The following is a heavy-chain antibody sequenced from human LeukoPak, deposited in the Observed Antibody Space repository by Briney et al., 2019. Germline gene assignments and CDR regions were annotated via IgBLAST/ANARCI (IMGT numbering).Heavy chain of an antibody. CDR3: AKQYCGGGSCYSGDYFDY. D-gene: IGHD2-15*01. Sequence: GGSLRLSCAASGITFSSYAMHWVRQAPGKGLEWVAVISYDGSNKYYADSVKGRFTISRDNSKHTLYLQMHSLRADDTAVYSCAKQYCGGGSCYSGDYFDYWGQGTLVTVSS. CDR2: ISYDGSNK. V-gene: IGHV3-30*04. J-gene: IGHJ4*02. CDR1: GITFSSYA.